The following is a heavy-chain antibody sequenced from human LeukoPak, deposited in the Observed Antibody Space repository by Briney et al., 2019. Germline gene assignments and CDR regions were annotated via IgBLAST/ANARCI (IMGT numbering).Heavy chain of an antibody. CDR3: ARVSRNVFPDYFYMDV. CDR1: GGSISNYS. J-gene: IGHJ6*03. V-gene: IGHV4-4*07. D-gene: IGHD1-1*01. Sequence: NPSETLSLTCTVSGGSISNYSWNWIRQPAGKGLEWIGRIYTSGRTNYNPSLNSRVTMSVDTSKNQFSLKLNSVTAADTAVYFCARVSRNVFPDYFYMDVWGKGTTVTVSS. CDR2: IYTSGRT.